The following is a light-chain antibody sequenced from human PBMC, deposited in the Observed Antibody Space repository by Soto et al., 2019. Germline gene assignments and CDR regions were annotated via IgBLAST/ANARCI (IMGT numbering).Light chain of an antibody. CDR2: AAY. V-gene: IGKV1-9*01. J-gene: IGKJ5*01. CDR1: QDVSDY. CDR3: QYLNGAPTIT. Sequence: DIQLTQSPSFLSASDGDRVTITCRASQDVSDYLAWYQHAPGKAPNLLIYAAYTLQSGVPSRFSGSGSGTEFSLTITSLQPEDFATYYCQYLNGAPTITFGQGTRLEIK.